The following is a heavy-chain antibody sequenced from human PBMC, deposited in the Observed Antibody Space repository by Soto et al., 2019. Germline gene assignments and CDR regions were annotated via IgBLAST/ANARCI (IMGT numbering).Heavy chain of an antibody. D-gene: IGHD2-2*01. CDR1: GYGFPTYW. CDR3: ARHCSWPSCQYYYAMDV. Sequence: GESLKISCKASGYGFPTYWISWVRQMPGKGQEWMGRNDPSGSFTNYSPSCQGHVSMSVDTSISTAYLQSSSLRASDNAIYYCARHCSWPSCQYYYAMDVWGQGT. J-gene: IGHJ6*02. CDR2: NDPSGSFT. V-gene: IGHV5-10-1*01.